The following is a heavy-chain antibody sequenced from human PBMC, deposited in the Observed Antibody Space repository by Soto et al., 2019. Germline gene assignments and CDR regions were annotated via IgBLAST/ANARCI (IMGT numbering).Heavy chain of an antibody. Sequence: EVQLVESGGDLVQPGGSLRLSCAASAFTFSDYYMHWVLHGPGQGPVCVSAIRGDGGRTYYAGSVRGRFTISRDNAKSTVYLQMNSLRADDTAVYYCVRDFMTMAGIQWGQGTLVTVSS. CDR2: IRGDGGRT. D-gene: IGHD6-19*01. V-gene: IGHV3-74*01. CDR1: AFTFSDYY. CDR3: VRDFMTMAGIQ. J-gene: IGHJ4*02.